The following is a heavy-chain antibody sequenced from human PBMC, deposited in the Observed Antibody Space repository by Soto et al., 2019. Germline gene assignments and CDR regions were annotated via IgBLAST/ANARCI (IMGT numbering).Heavy chain of an antibody. V-gene: IGHV3-23*01. CDR2: VSIGGST. CDR1: GVTFSSYA. CDR3: AKRRGAGGHFDY. Sequence: GGSLRLSCAASGVTFSSYAMGWVRQGPGKGLEWVAVVSIGGSTHYADSVRGRFTISRDNSKNTLSLQMNSLTAEDTAVYFCAKRRGAGGHFDYWGQGALVTVSS. J-gene: IGHJ4*02. D-gene: IGHD2-15*01.